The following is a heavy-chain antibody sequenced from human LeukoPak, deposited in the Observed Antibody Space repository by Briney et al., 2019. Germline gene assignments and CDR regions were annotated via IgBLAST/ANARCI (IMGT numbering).Heavy chain of an antibody. V-gene: IGHV1-46*01. CDR2: INPSGGST. Sequence: ASVKVSCKASGYTFTRFYMHWVRLAPGQGLEWMGIINPSGGSTSYAQKFQGRVTMTRDTSTSTVYMEVSSLRSEDTAVYYCARSPDSSGYSPDYWGQGTLVTVSS. D-gene: IGHD3-22*01. J-gene: IGHJ4*02. CDR3: ARSPDSSGYSPDY. CDR1: GYTFTRFY.